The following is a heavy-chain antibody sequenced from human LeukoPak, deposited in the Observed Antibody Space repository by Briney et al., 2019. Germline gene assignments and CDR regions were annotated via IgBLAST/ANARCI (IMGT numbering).Heavy chain of an antibody. D-gene: IGHD6-19*01. CDR3: ARAIYSRAWYASDI. J-gene: IGHJ3*02. CDR2: IFYTGSN. Sequence: SETLSLTCTVSGGSVSSGSYYWSWIRQPPGKGLEWIGYIFYTGSNDYSPSLKSRVTISVDTSKNQFSLRVNSVTAADTAVYYCARAIYSRAWYASDIWGQGTVVTVSA. V-gene: IGHV4-61*01. CDR1: GGSVSSGSYY.